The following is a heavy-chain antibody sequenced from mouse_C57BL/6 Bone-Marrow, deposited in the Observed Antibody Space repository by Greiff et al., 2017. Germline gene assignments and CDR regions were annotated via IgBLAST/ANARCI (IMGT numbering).Heavy chain of an antibody. V-gene: IGHV1-55*01. CDR2: IYPGSGST. Sequence: QVQLQQPGAELVKPGASVKMSCKASGYTFTSYWITWVKQRPGQGLEWIGDIYPGSGSTNYNEKFKSKATLTVDTSSSTAYMQLSSLTSEDSAVDYCARRSRQLRLPLDYWGQGTTLTVSS. D-gene: IGHD3-2*02. CDR3: ARRSRQLRLPLDY. J-gene: IGHJ2*01. CDR1: GYTFTSYW.